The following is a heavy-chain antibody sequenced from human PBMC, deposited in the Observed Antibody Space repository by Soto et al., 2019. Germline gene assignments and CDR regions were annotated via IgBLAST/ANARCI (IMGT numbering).Heavy chain of an antibody. CDR2: ISYDGSNK. D-gene: IGHD1-1*01. CDR3: ARGTVDNYGMDV. CDR1: GFTFSSYA. Sequence: GGSLRLSCAASGFTFSSYAMHWVRQAPGKGLEWVAVISYDGSNKYYADSVKGRFTISRDNSKNTLYLQMNSLRAEGTAVYYCARGTVDNYGMDVWGQGTTVTVSS. V-gene: IGHV3-30-3*01. J-gene: IGHJ6*02.